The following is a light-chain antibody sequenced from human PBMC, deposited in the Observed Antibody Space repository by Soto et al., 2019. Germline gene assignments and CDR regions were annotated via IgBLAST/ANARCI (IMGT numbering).Light chain of an antibody. Sequence: DIQMTQSPSSVSASVGERVTITCRASQGISRWLAWYQQKPGKAPKLLIYTASSLQSGVPSRFSGSGSGTDFTLTINSLQPEDFATYYCQQSNSFPPLTFGGGTKVEIK. CDR1: QGISRW. J-gene: IGKJ4*01. CDR2: TAS. CDR3: QQSNSFPPLT. V-gene: IGKV1-12*01.